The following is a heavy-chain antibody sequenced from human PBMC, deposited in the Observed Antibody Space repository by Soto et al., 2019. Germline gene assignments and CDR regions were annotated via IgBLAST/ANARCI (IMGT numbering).Heavy chain of an antibody. CDR3: ASTSAGYYYDSSGYQTPNYYYYGMDV. V-gene: IGHV3-30-3*01. CDR2: ISYDGSNK. CDR1: GFTFSSYA. D-gene: IGHD3-22*01. J-gene: IGHJ6*02. Sequence: HPGGSLRLSCAASGFTFSSYAMHWVRQAPGKGLEWVAVISYDGSNKYYADSVKGRFTISRDNSKNTLYLQMNSLRAEDTAVYYCASTSAGYYYDSSGYQTPNYYYYGMDVWGQGTTVTVSS.